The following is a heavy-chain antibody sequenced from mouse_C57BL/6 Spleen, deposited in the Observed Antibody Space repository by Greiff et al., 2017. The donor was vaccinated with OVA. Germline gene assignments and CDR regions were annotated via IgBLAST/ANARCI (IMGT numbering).Heavy chain of an antibody. J-gene: IGHJ4*01. Sequence: VQLQQPGAELVMPGASVKLSCKASGYTFTSYWMHWVKQRPGQGLEWIGEIDPSDSYTNYNQTFKGKSTLTVDKSSSTAYMQLHSLTTEDSAADYCASGGAATENAMDYWGQGTSVTVSS. D-gene: IGHD3-3*01. CDR1: GYTFTSYW. CDR3: ASGGAATENAMDY. V-gene: IGHV1-69*01. CDR2: IDPSDSYT.